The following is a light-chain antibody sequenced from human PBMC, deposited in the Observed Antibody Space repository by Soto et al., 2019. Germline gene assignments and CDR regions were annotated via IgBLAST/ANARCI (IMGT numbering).Light chain of an antibody. CDR3: QQSYSTLTWT. Sequence: DIHMTPSPSSLSASLGYRCTKSSPASQSISSYLNWYQQKPGKAPKLLIYAASSLQSGVPSRFSGSGSGTDFTLTISSLQPEDFATYYCQQSYSTLTWTFGQGTKVDIK. CDR1: QSISSY. V-gene: IGKV1-39*01. J-gene: IGKJ1*01. CDR2: AAS.